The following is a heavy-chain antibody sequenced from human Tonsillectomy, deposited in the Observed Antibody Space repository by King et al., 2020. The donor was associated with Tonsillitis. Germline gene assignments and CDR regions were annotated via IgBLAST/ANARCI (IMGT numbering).Heavy chain of an antibody. J-gene: IGHJ2*01. D-gene: IGHD1-26*01. CDR2: IDPSDSYT. CDR1: GYSFTSYW. Sequence: VQLVESGAEVKKPGESLTISCKGSGYSFTSYWISWVRQMPGKGLEWMGRIDPSDSYTDYSPSLQGHVTISTDKSIGTTSLQWSSLKASDTAIYYCARLVLASADWYFDLWGRGTLVTVSS. CDR3: ARLVLASADWYFDL. V-gene: IGHV5-10-1*03.